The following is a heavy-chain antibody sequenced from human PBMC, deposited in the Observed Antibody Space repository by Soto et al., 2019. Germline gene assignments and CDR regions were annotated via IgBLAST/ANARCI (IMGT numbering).Heavy chain of an antibody. J-gene: IGHJ6*02. V-gene: IGHV4-30-4*01. CDR2: ISYSGTI. CDR1: GASISSGDYY. D-gene: IGHD1-26*01. CDR3: ASGRITSDYYYGMDV. Sequence: SETLSLTCIVSGASISSGDYYWSWVRQPPGKGLEWIGHISYSGTIDYSPSLKSRVTISLDTSKNQFSLNLHSVTAADTAVYYCASGRITSDYYYGMDVWGQGTTVTVSS.